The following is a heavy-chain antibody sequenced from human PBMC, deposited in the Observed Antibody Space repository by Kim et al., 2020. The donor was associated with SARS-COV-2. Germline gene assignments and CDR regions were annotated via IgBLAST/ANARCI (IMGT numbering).Heavy chain of an antibody. CDR3: TTASSWGYYFDY. V-gene: IGHV7-4-1*02. D-gene: IGHD2-2*01. Sequence: ASVKVSCKASGYTFTSYAMKWVRQAPGQGLEWMGWINTNTWNPTYAQGFTGRFVYSLDTSVSTAYMQISSLKAEDSAVYYCTTASSWGYYFDYWGQGTLVTVSS. J-gene: IGHJ4*02. CDR1: GYTFTSYA. CDR2: INTNTWNP.